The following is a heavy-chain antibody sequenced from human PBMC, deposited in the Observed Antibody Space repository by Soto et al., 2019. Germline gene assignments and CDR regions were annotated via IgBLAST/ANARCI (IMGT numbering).Heavy chain of an antibody. CDR3: ARTGALRTPHWFDP. V-gene: IGHV1-3*01. J-gene: IGHJ5*02. CDR1: GYTFTSYA. CDR2: INAGNGNT. D-gene: IGHD3-10*01. Sequence: ASVKVSCKASGYTFTSYAMQWVRQAPGQRLEWMGWINAGNGNTKYAQKLQGRVTMTTDTSTSTAYMELRSLRSDDTAVYYCARTGALRTPHWFDPWGQGTLVTVSS.